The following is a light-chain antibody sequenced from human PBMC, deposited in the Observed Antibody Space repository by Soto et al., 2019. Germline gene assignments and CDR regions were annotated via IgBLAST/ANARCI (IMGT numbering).Light chain of an antibody. J-gene: IGKJ3*01. CDR1: QSISSY. CDR3: QQSYSTPQT. CDR2: AAS. Sequence: DIQMTQSPSSLSASVGDRVTITCRASQSISSYLNWYQQKPGKAPKLLSYAASSVQSGVPSRFSGSGSGTDFTLTISSLQPEDFATYYCQQSYSTPQTFGPGTRWIS. V-gene: IGKV1-39*01.